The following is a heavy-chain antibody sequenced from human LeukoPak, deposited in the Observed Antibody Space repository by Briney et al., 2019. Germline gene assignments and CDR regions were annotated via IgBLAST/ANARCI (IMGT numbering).Heavy chain of an antibody. V-gene: IGHV3-7*01. CDR2: IKQDGSEK. CDR1: GFTFSDYY. Sequence: PGGSLRLSCAASGFTFSDYYMNWIRQAPGKGLEWVANIKQDGSEKYYVDSVKGRFTISRDNTKNSLYLQMNSLRAEDTAVYYCARAKDYGGSWDYWGQGTLVTVSS. CDR3: ARAKDYGGSWDY. J-gene: IGHJ4*02. D-gene: IGHD4-23*01.